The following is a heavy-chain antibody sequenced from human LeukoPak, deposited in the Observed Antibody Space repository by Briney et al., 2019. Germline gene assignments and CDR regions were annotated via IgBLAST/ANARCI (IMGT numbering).Heavy chain of an antibody. V-gene: IGHV3-30*18. CDR3: AKDVAICCSGGSCYRPGY. CDR2: ISYDGSNK. D-gene: IGHD2-15*01. J-gene: IGHJ4*02. Sequence: PGGSLRLSCAASGFTFRSYGMHWVRQAPGKGLDWVAVISYDGSNKHYADSVKGRFTISRDNSKNTLYLQMNSLRAEDTAVYYCAKDVAICCSGGSCYRPGYWGQGTLVTVSS. CDR1: GFTFRSYG.